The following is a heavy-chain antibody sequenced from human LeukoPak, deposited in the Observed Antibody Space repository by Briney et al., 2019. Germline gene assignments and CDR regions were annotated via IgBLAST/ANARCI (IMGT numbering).Heavy chain of an antibody. CDR3: ARQGFDGMDV. CDR1: GFTFDDYG. J-gene: IGHJ6*02. V-gene: IGHV3-20*04. CDR2: INWNGGST. Sequence: GGSLRLSCAASGFTFDDYGMSWVRQAPGKGLEWVSGINWNGGSTGYADSVRGRFTISRDNAKNSLYLQMNSLRTEDTALYYCARQGFDGMDVWGQGTTVTVSS.